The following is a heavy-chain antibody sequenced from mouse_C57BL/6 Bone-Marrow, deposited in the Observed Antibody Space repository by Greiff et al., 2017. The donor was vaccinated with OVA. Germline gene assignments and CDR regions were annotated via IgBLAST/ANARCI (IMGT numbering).Heavy chain of an antibody. CDR2: IDPSDSYT. Sequence: VQLQQPGAELVKPGASVKLSCKASGYTFTSYWMQWVKQRPGQGLEWIGEIDPSDSYTNYNQKFKGKATLTVDTSSSTAYMQLSSLTSEDSAVYYCARGGIYYGNLYYFDYWGQGTTLTVSS. CDR1: GYTFTSYW. D-gene: IGHD2-1*01. V-gene: IGHV1-50*01. CDR3: ARGGIYYGNLYYFDY. J-gene: IGHJ2*01.